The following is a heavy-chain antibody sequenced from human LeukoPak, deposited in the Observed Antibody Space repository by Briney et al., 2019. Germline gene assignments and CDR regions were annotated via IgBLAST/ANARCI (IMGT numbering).Heavy chain of an antibody. D-gene: IGHD3-10*01. CDR1: GFTFSDYY. CDR2: ISWNSGSI. CDR3: AKVTNYYGSGTFDY. Sequence: GGSLRLSCAASGFTFSDYYMSWIRQAPGKGLEWVSGISWNSGSIGYADSVKGRFTISRDNAKNSLYLQMNSLRAEDTALYYCAKVTNYYGSGTFDYWGQGTLVTVSS. J-gene: IGHJ4*02. V-gene: IGHV3-9*01.